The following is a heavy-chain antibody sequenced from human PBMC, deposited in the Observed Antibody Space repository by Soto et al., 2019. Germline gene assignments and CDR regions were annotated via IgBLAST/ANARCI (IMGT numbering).Heavy chain of an antibody. J-gene: IGHJ4*02. CDR1: GYTFTSYG. Sequence: ASVKVSCKASGYTFTSYGISWVRQAPGQGLEWMGWISAYNGNTNYAQKLQGRVTMTTDTSTSTAYMELRSLRSDDTAVYYCARMHYSSSWYVGGAFDYWGQGTLVTVSS. D-gene: IGHD6-13*01. CDR2: ISAYNGNT. CDR3: ARMHYSSSWYVGGAFDY. V-gene: IGHV1-18*01.